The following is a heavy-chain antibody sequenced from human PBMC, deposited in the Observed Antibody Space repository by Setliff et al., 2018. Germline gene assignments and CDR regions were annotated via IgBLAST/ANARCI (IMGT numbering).Heavy chain of an antibody. CDR1: GGTFSDYY. D-gene: IGHD1-26*01. CDR2: INHSGSS. V-gene: IGHV4-34*01. Sequence: PSETLSLTCAASGGTFSDYYWTWIRQPPGKGLEWIGEINHSGSSNYNPSLKSRVTISVDTSKNQFSLKLSSVTAADTAVYYCASRNSDGGPEYFQHWGQGALVTVSS. J-gene: IGHJ1*01. CDR3: ASRNSDGGPEYFQH.